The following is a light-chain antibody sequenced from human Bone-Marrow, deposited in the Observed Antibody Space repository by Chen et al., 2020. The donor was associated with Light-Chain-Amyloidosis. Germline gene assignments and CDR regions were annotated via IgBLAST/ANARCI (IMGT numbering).Light chain of an antibody. CDR1: DLPTKY. CDR2: RDT. Sequence: SYELTQPPSVSVSPGQTARITCSGDDLPTKYAYWYQQKPGQAPVLVIHRDTERPSGISERFSGSSAGNTATLPISGVQAEAEADYHCQSADSSGTYEVIFGGGTKLTVL. V-gene: IGLV3-25*03. CDR3: QSADSSGTYEVI. J-gene: IGLJ2*01.